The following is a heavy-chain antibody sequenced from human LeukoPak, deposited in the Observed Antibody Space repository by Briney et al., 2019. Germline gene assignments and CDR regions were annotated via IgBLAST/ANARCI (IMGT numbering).Heavy chain of an antibody. V-gene: IGHV4-61*02. J-gene: IGHJ6*03. CDR1: GGSISSGSYY. CDR2: IYTSGST. Sequence: PSQTPSLTCTVSGGSISSGSYYWSWIRQPAGKGLEWIGRIYTSGSTNYNPSLKSRVTISVDTSKNQFSLKLSSVTAADTAVYYCAREPNYYYYYMDVWGKGTTVTVSS. CDR3: AREPNYYYYYMDV.